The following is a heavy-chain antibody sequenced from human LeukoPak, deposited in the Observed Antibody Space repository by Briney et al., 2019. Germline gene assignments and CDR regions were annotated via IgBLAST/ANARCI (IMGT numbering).Heavy chain of an antibody. Sequence: SETLSLTCTVSGGSISSYYWSWIRQPAGKGLEWIGRIYTSGSTNYNPSLKSRVTMSVETSKNQFSLKLSSVTAADTAVYYCARGVSSSWYGGLDYWGQGTLVTVSS. V-gene: IGHV4-4*07. J-gene: IGHJ4*02. D-gene: IGHD6-13*01. CDR1: GGSISSYY. CDR3: ARGVSSSWYGGLDY. CDR2: IYTSGST.